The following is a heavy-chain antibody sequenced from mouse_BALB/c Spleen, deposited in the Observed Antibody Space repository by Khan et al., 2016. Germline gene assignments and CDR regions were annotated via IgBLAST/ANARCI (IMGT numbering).Heavy chain of an antibody. CDR1: GYVFSSYW. CDR3: ARGTPLAD. V-gene: IGHV1-80*01. J-gene: IGHJ3*01. Sequence: QVPLKESGAELVRPGSSVKISCKASGYVFSSYWMNWVKQRPGQGLEWIGQIYPGDGDTYYTGTFTGKVTLTADKSSSTAYMPISSLTSEDSAVSCCARGTPLADWGQGTLVTVSA. CDR2: IYPGDGDT. D-gene: IGHD2-14*01.